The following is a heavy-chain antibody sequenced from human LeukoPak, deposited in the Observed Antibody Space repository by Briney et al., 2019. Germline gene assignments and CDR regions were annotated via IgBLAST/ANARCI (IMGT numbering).Heavy chain of an antibody. CDR3: ATEISGITTLVTRPFDY. V-gene: IGHV4-38-2*02. CDR2: IYHGGST. D-gene: IGHD4-23*01. J-gene: IGHJ4*02. CDR1: GYSISSGYY. Sequence: SETLSLTCAVSGYSISSGYYWGWIRQPPGRGLEWIGSIYHGGSTYYTPSLKSRVTISVDTSKNQFSLKLSSVTAADTAVYYCATEISGITTLVTRPFDYWGQGILVTVSS.